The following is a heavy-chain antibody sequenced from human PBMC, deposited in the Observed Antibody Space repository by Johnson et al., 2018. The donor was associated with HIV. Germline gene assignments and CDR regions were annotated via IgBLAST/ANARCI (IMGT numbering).Heavy chain of an antibody. CDR3: AGGSPYTYDHDYVHLPHSFDI. V-gene: IGHV3-11*04. Sequence: QVQLVESGGGLVQPGGSLRLSCAASGFTFSDYYMSWIRQAPGKGLEWVSYISSSGGSKYYADSVKGRFTISRDSSKNPLYLQMNSLNAEDTAVYYCAGGSPYTYDHDYVHLPHSFDIWGQGTMVTVSS. D-gene: IGHD3-16*01. CDR1: GFTFSDYY. CDR2: ISSSGGSK. J-gene: IGHJ3*02.